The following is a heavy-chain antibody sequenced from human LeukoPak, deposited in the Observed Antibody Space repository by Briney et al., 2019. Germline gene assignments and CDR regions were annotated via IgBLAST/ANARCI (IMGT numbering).Heavy chain of an antibody. J-gene: IGHJ3*01. CDR1: GYTFIDYD. CDR3: ARRTPRCGGTCYDAFDV. V-gene: IGHV1-8*01. CDR2: MSPHNGHT. Sequence: GASVKVSCKASGYTFIDYDINWVRQAPGQGPEWMGLMSPHNGHTEYAQNFQGRVTMTRDTSTGTAYMELRSLRSEDTAVYYCARRTPRCGGTCYDAFDVWGQGTMVTVSS. D-gene: IGHD2-21*01.